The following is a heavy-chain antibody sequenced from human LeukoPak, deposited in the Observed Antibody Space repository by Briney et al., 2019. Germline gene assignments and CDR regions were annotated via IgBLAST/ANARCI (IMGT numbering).Heavy chain of an antibody. CDR3: AREYKGNTGYSYAQRDYYYYYGMDV. CDR2: ISYDGSNK. D-gene: IGHD5-18*01. CDR1: GFTFSSYA. J-gene: IGHJ6*02. Sequence: PGGSLRLSCAASGFTFSSYAMHWVRQAPGKGLEWVAVISYDGSNKYYADSVKGRFTISRDNSKNTLYLQMNSLRAEDTAVYYCAREYKGNTGYSYAQRDYYYYYGMDVWGQGTTVTVSS. V-gene: IGHV3-30-3*01.